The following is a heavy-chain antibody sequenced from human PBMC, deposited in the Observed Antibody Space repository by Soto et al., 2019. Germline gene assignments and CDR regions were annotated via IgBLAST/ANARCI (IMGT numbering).Heavy chain of an antibody. D-gene: IGHD3-9*01. CDR3: ARYFDWPNAFDI. CDR2: MYYTGNT. Sequence: QVQLQESGPGLVKPSETLSLTCTVSGGSFGTYYWSWIRQPPGKGLEWIGYMYYTGNTNYNPSLKRRVTISVDTSKNQYSLKLRSVTAADTAVYFCARYFDWPNAFDIWGQGTMVTVSS. J-gene: IGHJ3*02. V-gene: IGHV4-59*01. CDR1: GGSFGTYY.